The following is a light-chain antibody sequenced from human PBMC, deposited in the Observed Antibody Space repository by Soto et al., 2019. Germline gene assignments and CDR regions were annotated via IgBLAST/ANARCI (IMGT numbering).Light chain of an antibody. CDR3: QQYDNWPLT. V-gene: IGKV3-15*01. Sequence: ESVLTQYPGTLYLSSGGRAALSCRASQSVYSNLAWYQQKPGQAPRFLIYGASTRATGIPARFSGSGSGTEFTLTISSLQSEDFAVYYCQQYDNWPLTFGGGTKVDIK. J-gene: IGKJ4*01. CDR2: GAS. CDR1: QSVYSN.